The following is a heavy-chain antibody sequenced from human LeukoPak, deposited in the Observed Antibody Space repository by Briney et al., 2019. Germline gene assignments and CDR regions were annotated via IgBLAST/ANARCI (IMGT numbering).Heavy chain of an antibody. CDR2: ISAYNGNT. CDR3: ARGLNYYGSGSYYGDAFDI. Sequence: ASVKVSCKASGYTFSTYDITWVRQAPGQGLEWMGWISAYNGNTNYAQKLQGRVTMTTDTSTSTAYMELRSLRSDDTAVYYCARGLNYYGSGSYYGDAFDIWGQGTMVTVSS. CDR1: GYTFSTYD. D-gene: IGHD3-10*01. J-gene: IGHJ3*02. V-gene: IGHV1-18*01.